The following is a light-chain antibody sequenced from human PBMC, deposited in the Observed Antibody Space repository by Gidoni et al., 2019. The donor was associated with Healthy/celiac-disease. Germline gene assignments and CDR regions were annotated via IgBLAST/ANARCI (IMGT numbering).Light chain of an antibody. CDR3: AAWDDSLNGVV. J-gene: IGLJ2*01. CDR1: SSNIGSNT. V-gene: IGLV1-44*01. CDR2: SNN. Sequence: QSVLPQPPSASGTPRQRVTISCSVSSSNIGSNTVNWYQQLPGTAPKLRIYSNNQRPSGVPDRFSGSKSGTSASLAISGLQSEDEADYYCAAWDDSLNGVVFGGGTKLTVL.